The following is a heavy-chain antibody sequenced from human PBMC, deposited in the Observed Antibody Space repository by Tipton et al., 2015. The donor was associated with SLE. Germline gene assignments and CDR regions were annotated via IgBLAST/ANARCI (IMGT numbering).Heavy chain of an antibody. CDR1: GFSFDTYT. V-gene: IGHV3-7*04. CDR3: ARGSIGLDY. Sequence: SLRLSCAASGFSFDTYTVNWVRQAPGKGLECVANINQDGSDKYYVDSVKGLFTISRDNVKNSLYLQMNSLRAEDTAVYYCARGSIGLDYWGQGTLVTVSS. D-gene: IGHD2-2*01. J-gene: IGHJ4*02. CDR2: INQDGSDK.